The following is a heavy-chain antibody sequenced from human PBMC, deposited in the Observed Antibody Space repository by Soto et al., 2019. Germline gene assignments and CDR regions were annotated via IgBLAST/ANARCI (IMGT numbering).Heavy chain of an antibody. CDR3: AKYRRTAAEGFTLDY. CDR1: GDSINNYY. J-gene: IGHJ4*02. Sequence: SETLSLTCTVSGDSINNYYWSWIRQPPGKRLEWIGYIYYTGSTTYNPSLESRVTMFVDTSKNQFFLKLSSVNAADTAVYYCAKYRRTAAEGFTLDYWGRGXLVTVYS. D-gene: IGHD6-13*01. V-gene: IGHV4-59*01. CDR2: IYYTGST.